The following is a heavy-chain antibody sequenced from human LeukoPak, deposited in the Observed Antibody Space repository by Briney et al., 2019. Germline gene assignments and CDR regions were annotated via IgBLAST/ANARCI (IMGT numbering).Heavy chain of an antibody. V-gene: IGHV3-21*01. CDR3: ARARDYEKVFDY. Sequence: GGSLRLSCAASGFTFDDYAMHWVRQAPGKGLEWVSSISSSSSYIYYADSVKGRFTISRDNAKNSLYLLMNSLRAEDTAVYYCARARDYEKVFDYWGQGTLVTVSS. CDR2: ISSSSSYI. CDR1: GFTFDDYA. J-gene: IGHJ4*02. D-gene: IGHD4-17*01.